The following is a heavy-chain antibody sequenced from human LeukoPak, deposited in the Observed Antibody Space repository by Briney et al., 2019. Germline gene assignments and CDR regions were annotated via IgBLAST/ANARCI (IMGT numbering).Heavy chain of an antibody. V-gene: IGHV3-30-3*01. Sequence: GRSLRLSCAASGFTFSSYAMHWVRQAPGKGLEWVAVISYDGSNKYYADSVKGRFTISRDNSKNTLYLQMNSLRAEDTAVYYCARGGWAPTYYYDSSGYNDYWGQGTLVTVSS. CDR1: GFTFSSYA. CDR2: ISYDGSNK. CDR3: ARGGWAPTYYYDSSGYNDY. D-gene: IGHD3-22*01. J-gene: IGHJ4*02.